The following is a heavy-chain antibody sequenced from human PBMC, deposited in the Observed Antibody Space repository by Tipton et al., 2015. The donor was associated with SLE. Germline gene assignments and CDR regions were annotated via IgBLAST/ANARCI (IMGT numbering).Heavy chain of an antibody. Sequence: LRLSCTVSGGSISSHYWSWIRQPPGKGLEWIGYIYYSGSTNYNPSLKSRVTISVDTSKNQFSLKLNSVTAADTAVDYCARTVRLLGDYYESSVLDCFDYWGQGTLVTVSS. J-gene: IGHJ4*02. CDR1: GGSISSHY. CDR3: ARTVRLLGDYYESSVLDCFDY. D-gene: IGHD3-22*01. V-gene: IGHV4-59*11. CDR2: IYYSGST.